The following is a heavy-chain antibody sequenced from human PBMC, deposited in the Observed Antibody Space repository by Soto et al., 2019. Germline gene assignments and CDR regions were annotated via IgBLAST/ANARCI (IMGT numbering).Heavy chain of an antibody. CDR2: IYHSGST. D-gene: IGHD3-22*01. J-gene: IGHJ4*02. Sequence: QVQLQESGPGLVRPSGTLSLTCAVSGDSINSSNWWSWVRQPPGKGLEWIGKIYHSGSTNDNPSLKIHVTISVAKSKTQVSLNLSSVTAAVTAVYYCARVRLDTSVDYFSHFDYWGQGALVTVSS. V-gene: IGHV4-4*02. CDR3: ARVRLDTSVDYFSHFDY. CDR1: GDSINSSNW.